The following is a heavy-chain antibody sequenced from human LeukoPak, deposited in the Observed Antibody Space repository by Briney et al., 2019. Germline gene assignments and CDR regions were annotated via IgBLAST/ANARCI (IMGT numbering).Heavy chain of an antibody. D-gene: IGHD3-16*02. J-gene: IGHJ4*02. CDR2: ISGSGGST. V-gene: IGHV3-23*01. Sequence: GGSLRLSCAASGFTFSNYAMSWVRQAPGKGLEWVSGISGSGGSTYYADSVKGRFTISRDNSKNTLYLQMNSLRAEDTAVYYCAKITAANVWGTYRFDYWGQGTLVTVSS. CDR3: AKITAANVWGTYRFDY. CDR1: GFTFSNYA.